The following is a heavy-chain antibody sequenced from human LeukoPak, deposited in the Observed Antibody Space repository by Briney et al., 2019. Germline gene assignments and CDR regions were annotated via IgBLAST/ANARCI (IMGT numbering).Heavy chain of an antibody. CDR1: GFTFTTYS. D-gene: IGHD3-22*01. V-gene: IGHV3-21*01. J-gene: IGHJ4*02. CDR2: ISSGSSAI. CDR3: AKVHYDSSASDY. Sequence: GGSLRLSCEASGFTFTTYSMTWVRQAPGKGLEWVSIISSGSSAIFSADALKGRFTISRDDAKNLLYLDMNSLRAEDTAVYYCAKVHYDSSASDYWGQGTLVTVSS.